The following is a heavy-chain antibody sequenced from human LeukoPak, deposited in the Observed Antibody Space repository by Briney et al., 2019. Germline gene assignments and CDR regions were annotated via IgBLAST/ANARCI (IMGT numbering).Heavy chain of an antibody. CDR3: ARSPLPSRYDFWSALVLYYFDY. CDR2: IRGSGGGT. CDR1: GFPFNSYG. V-gene: IGHV3-23*01. J-gene: IGHJ4*02. D-gene: IGHD3-3*01. Sequence: GSLRLFCAASGFPFNSYGKSLVRPAPGKGPELVSAIRGSGGGTYYADSVKGRFTISRDNSKNTLYLQMNSLRAEDTAVYYCARSPLPSRYDFWSALVLYYFDYWGQGTLVTVSS.